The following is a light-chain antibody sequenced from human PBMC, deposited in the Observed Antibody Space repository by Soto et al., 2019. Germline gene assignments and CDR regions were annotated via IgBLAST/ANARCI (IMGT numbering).Light chain of an antibody. J-gene: IGKJ5*01. Sequence: AIRMTQSPSSFSASTGDRVTITCRASQGISSYLAWYQQKPGKAPDLLIYSASTLQSGVPSRFSGSGSETEFSLTIRALQPEDFATYYCQQLFDSPITFGQGTRLEIK. CDR2: SAS. V-gene: IGKV1-8*01. CDR1: QGISSY. CDR3: QQLFDSPIT.